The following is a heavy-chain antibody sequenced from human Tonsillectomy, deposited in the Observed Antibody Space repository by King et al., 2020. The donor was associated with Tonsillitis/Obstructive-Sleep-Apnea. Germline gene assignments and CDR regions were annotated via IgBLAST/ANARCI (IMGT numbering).Heavy chain of an antibody. V-gene: IGHV3-30*01. D-gene: IGHD6-13*01. J-gene: IGHJ4*02. Sequence: VQLVESGGGVVQPGRSLRLSCAASGFTFSDYAMHWVRQAPGKGLEWVAVISYDGNHKYYADSVKGRFTISRDNSKNTLYVQMNSLRAEDTAVYYCARDKSPYSSRGFDYWGQGTLVTVSS. CDR1: GFTFSDYA. CDR2: ISYDGNHK. CDR3: ARDKSPYSSRGFDY.